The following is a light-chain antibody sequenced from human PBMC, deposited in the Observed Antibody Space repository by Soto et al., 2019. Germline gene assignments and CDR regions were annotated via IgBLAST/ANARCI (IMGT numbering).Light chain of an antibody. Sequence: EIVMTQSPATLSLSPGERATLSCRASQSLTTDLAWYQQKPGQPPRLLIYGASTRATGIPARFSGSGSGTEFTLTISSLQSEDFAVYYCQQYNNWPRTFGQGTNVDI. CDR1: QSLTTD. J-gene: IGKJ1*01. V-gene: IGKV3-15*01. CDR2: GAS. CDR3: QQYNNWPRT.